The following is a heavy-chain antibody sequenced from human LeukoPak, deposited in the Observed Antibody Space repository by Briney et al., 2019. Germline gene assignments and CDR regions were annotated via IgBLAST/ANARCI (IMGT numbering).Heavy chain of an antibody. V-gene: IGHV5-51*01. CDR3: ARQFADNGLFAFDI. CDR2: IYPGDSDI. CDR1: QYTFINFW. D-gene: IGHD2-8*01. Sequence: GESLKISCKGSQYTFINFWISWVRQLPGKGLVWMGIIYPGDSDIRYSPSFQGQVTISADKSISTAYLQWSGLKASDTAIYYCARQFADNGLFAFDIWGQGTMVTVSS. J-gene: IGHJ3*02.